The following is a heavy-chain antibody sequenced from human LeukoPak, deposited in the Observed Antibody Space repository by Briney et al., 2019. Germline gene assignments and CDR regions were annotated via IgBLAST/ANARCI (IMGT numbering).Heavy chain of an antibody. CDR3: ARDGGSGWSSAFFDH. D-gene: IGHD6-19*01. V-gene: IGHV3-23*01. Sequence: GGSLRLSCAASGFTFSSSAMSWVRQAPGKGLEWVSDISGSGDITYYADSVKGRFTISRDNSKNTLYLQMSSLRAEDTAVYYCARDGGSGWSSAFFDHWGQGTLVTVSS. CDR2: ISGSGDIT. J-gene: IGHJ4*02. CDR1: GFTFSSSA.